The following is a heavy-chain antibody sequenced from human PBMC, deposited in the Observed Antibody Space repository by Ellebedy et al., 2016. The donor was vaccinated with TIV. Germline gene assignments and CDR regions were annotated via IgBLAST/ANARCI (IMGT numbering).Heavy chain of an antibody. Sequence: GESLKISCEVSGFTFSGYWMHWVRQAPGKGLVWVSYISYSGDLMYYADSVKGRFTTSRDNAGNSLYLQMNSLRAEDTAVYYCARLGVIAAAGASDYWGQGTLVIVSS. CDR2: ISYSGDLM. J-gene: IGHJ4*02. V-gene: IGHV3-21*04. CDR1: GFTFSGYW. D-gene: IGHD6-13*01. CDR3: ARLGVIAAAGASDY.